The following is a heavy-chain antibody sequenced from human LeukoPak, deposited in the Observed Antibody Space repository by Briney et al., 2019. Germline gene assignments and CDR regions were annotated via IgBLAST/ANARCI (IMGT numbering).Heavy chain of an antibody. V-gene: IGHV1-69*04. Sequence: SVKVSCKASVDTFRNSEIHWVGQAAGQGLECIGRVIPILDVANSAQTFQGRVRISAAKPTSRACVDVPSLRSDEPAMYYCARGPLPTVSVIPSNERDGLDVWGEGTMVTVSS. CDR3: ARGPLPTVSVIPSNERDGLDV. D-gene: IGHD2-21*01. CDR1: VDTFRNSE. CDR2: VIPILDVA. J-gene: IGHJ3*01.